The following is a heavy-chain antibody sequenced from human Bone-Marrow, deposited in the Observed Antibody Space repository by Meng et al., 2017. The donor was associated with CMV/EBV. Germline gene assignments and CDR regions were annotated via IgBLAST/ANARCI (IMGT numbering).Heavy chain of an antibody. V-gene: IGHV1-46*01. D-gene: IGHD6-6*01. CDR3: ARDSRGLSFLAARHNYYGMAV. J-gene: IGHJ6*02. CDR2: INPSGGST. CDR1: GYTFTSYY. Sequence: ASVKVSCKASGYTFTSYYMHWVRQAPGQGLEWMGIINPSGGSTSYAQKFQGRVTMTRDTSTSTVYMELSSLRSEDTAVYYCARDSRGLSFLAARHNYYGMAVWGPGNTVNVSS.